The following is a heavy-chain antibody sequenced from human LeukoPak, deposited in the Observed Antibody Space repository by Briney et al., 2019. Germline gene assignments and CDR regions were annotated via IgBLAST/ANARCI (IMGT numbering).Heavy chain of an antibody. Sequence: SETLSLTCAVSGGSISGYYWSWIRQSPGKGLEWIGYIYYSGSTNYNPSLKSRVTISLDTSKNQFSLKLSSVTAADTAVYYCAKAGNWGGYYYYLDVWGKGATVTVSS. CDR3: AKAGNWGGYYYYLDV. CDR1: GGSISGYY. V-gene: IGHV4-59*01. D-gene: IGHD7-27*01. J-gene: IGHJ6*03. CDR2: IYYSGST.